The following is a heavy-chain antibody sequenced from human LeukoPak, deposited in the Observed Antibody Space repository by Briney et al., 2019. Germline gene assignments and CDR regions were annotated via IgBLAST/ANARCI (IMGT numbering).Heavy chain of an antibody. CDR3: ARVHLSGDYFDY. CDR2: IIPIFGTA. J-gene: IGHJ4*02. CDR1: GGTFSSYA. Sequence: APVKVSCKASGGTFSSYAISWVRQAPGQGLEWMGGIIPIFGTANYAQKFQGRVTITTDESTSTAYMELSSLRSEDTAVYYCARVHLSGDYFDYWGQGTLVTVSS. V-gene: IGHV1-69*05. D-gene: IGHD2/OR15-2a*01.